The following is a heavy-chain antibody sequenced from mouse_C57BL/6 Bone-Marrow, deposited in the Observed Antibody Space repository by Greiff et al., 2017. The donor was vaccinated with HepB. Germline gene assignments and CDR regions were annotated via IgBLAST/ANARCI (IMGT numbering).Heavy chain of an antibody. CDR2: ISNGGGST. J-gene: IGHJ4*01. Sequence: EVNVVESGGGLVQPGGSLKLSCAASGFTFSDYYMYWVRQTPEKRLEWVAYISNGGGSTYYPDTVKGRFTISRDNAKNTLYLQMSRLKSEDTAMYYCARAYYYAMDYWGQGTSVTVSS. CDR3: ARAYYYAMDY. V-gene: IGHV5-12*01. CDR1: GFTFSDYY.